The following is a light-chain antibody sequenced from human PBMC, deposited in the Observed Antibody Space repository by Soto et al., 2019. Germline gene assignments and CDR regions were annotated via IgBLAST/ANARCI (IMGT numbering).Light chain of an antibody. Sequence: EIVLTQSPDTLSLSPGERATLSFRASQSVSSSYLAWYQQKPGQAPRLLIYRASNRATGIPDRFSGSGSGTEFALTISSLQPDDVATYYCQQYNGYSRTFGQGTKVDIK. CDR3: QQYNGYSRT. CDR2: RAS. V-gene: IGKV3-20*01. J-gene: IGKJ1*01. CDR1: QSVSSSY.